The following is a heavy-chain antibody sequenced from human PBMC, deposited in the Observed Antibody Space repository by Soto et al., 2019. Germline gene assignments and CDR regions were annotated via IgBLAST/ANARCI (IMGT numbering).Heavy chain of an antibody. CDR3: ARDTRWGLGY. CDR2: IYYSGGT. J-gene: IGHJ4*02. Sequence: QVQLQESGPGLVRPSGTLSLTCAVSGDSINSNYCWTWVRQPPGKGLEWIAEIYYSGGTSYNPSLKSRVTISMDTSKNQFSLNLTSVTAADTAMYYCARDTRWGLGYWGQGTLVTVSS. V-gene: IGHV4-4*02. CDR1: GDSINSNYC. D-gene: IGHD7-27*01.